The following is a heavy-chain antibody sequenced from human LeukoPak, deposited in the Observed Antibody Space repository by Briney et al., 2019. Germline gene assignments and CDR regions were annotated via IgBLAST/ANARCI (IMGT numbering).Heavy chain of an antibody. CDR2: IYYSGST. V-gene: IGHV4-59*01. CDR3: AREVVVRGVIDY. Sequence: SETLSLTCTVSGGSISSYYWSWIRQPPGKGLEWIGYIYYSGSTNYNPSLKSRVTISVDTSKNQFSLKLSSVTAADTAVYYCAREVVVRGVIDYWGQGTLVTVSS. D-gene: IGHD3-10*01. J-gene: IGHJ4*02. CDR1: GGSISSYY.